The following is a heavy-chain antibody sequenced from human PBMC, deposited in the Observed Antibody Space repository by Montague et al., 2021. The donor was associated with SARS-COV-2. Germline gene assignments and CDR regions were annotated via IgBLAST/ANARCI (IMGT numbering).Heavy chain of an antibody. D-gene: IGHD6-19*01. CDR3: AKDVSLSVAALDS. CDR2: ILHSGTA. Sequence: SETLSLTCAVSGGSIKTYIWWSWVRQAPGKGLEWFGEILHSGTANYNPSLKSRVTISVDKSRNEFSLKLSSLTAADTAVYFCAKDVSLSVAALDSWGQGTLVTVSS. V-gene: IGHV4-4*02. CDR1: GGSIKTYIW. J-gene: IGHJ4*02.